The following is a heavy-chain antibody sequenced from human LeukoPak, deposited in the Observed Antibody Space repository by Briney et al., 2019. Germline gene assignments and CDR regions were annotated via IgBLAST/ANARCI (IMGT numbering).Heavy chain of an antibody. J-gene: IGHJ2*01. CDR1: GGTFSSYA. V-gene: IGHV1-69*06. D-gene: IGHD6-13*01. CDR3: ASISNSSSWVPWYFDL. Sequence: VASVKVSCKASGGTFSSYAISWVRQAPGQGLEWMGGIIPIFGTANYAQKFQGRVTITADKSTSTAYMELSSLRSEDTAVYYCASISNSSSWVPWYFDLWGRGTLVTVSS. CDR2: IIPIFGTA.